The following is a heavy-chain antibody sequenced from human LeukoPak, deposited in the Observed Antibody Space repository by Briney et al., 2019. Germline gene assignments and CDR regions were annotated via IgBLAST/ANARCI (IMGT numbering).Heavy chain of an antibody. CDR2: IYYSGST. CDR3: ARDPGTSWYAFDI. CDR1: GGSISSYY. V-gene: IGHV4-59*01. D-gene: IGHD2-2*01. Sequence: SETLSLTCTVSGGSISSYYWSWIRQPPGKGLEWIGYIYYSGSTNYNPSLESRVTISVDTSKNQFSLKLSSVTAADTAVYYCARDPGTSWYAFDIWGQGTMVTVSS. J-gene: IGHJ3*02.